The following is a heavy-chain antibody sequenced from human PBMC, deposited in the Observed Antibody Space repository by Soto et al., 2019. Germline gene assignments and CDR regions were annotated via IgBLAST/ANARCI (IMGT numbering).Heavy chain of an antibody. CDR1: GFTFDDYA. D-gene: IGHD5-12*01. J-gene: IGHJ4*02. V-gene: IGHV3-9*01. CDR2: ISWNSGSI. Sequence: GGSLRLSCAASGFTFDDYAMHWVRQAPGKGLEWVSGISWNSGSIGYADSVKGRFTISRDNAKNSLYLQMNSLRAEDTALYYCAKDRYVDIVASDYWGQGTLVTVSS. CDR3: AKDRYVDIVASDY.